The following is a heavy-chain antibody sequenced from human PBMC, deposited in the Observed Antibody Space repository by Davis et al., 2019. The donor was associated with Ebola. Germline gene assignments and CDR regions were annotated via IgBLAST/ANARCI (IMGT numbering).Heavy chain of an antibody. CDR1: GYTFSSYA. J-gene: IGHJ4*02. CDR2: INAGNGNT. CDR3: ARDRAYYYGSGSYFDY. Sequence: ASVKVSCKASGYTFSSYAMHWVRQAPGQRLEWMGWINAGNGNTKYSQKFQGRVTITRDTSASTAYMELSSLRSEDTAVYYCARDRAYYYGSGSYFDYWGQGTLVTVSS. V-gene: IGHV1-3*01. D-gene: IGHD3-10*01.